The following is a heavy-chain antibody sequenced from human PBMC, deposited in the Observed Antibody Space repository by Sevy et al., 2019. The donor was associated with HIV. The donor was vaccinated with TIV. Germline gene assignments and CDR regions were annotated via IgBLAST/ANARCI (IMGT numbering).Heavy chain of an antibody. V-gene: IGHV1-18*01. J-gene: IGHJ4*02. Sequence: ASVKVSCKASGYTFTSYGISWVRQAPGQGLEWMGWISAYNGNTNYAQKLQGRVTMTTDTSTSTAYMELRSLRSDDTAVYYCARVDPGRPYSGGPLGRFDYWGQGTLVTVSS. D-gene: IGHD1-26*01. CDR1: GYTFTSYG. CDR3: ARVDPGRPYSGGPLGRFDY. CDR2: ISAYNGNT.